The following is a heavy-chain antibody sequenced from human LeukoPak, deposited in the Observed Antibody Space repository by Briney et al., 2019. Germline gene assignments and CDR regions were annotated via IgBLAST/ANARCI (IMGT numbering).Heavy chain of an antibody. CDR3: VKVYPTVTTSSVLGS. J-gene: IGHJ4*02. CDR2: VSYDGNLR. CDR1: GFIFSNYA. D-gene: IGHD4-17*01. Sequence: QSGGSLRLSCAASGFIFSNYAIHWVRQAPGKGLEWVAAVSYDGNLRHYADAVKGRFTVSRDNSKNTVFLQINSLRTDDSAVYWCVKVYPTVTTSSVLGSWGQGTLVTVSS. V-gene: IGHV3-30*18.